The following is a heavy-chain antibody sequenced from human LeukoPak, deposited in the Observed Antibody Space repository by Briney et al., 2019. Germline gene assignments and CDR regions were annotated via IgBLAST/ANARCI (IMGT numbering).Heavy chain of an antibody. Sequence: ASVKVSCKASGYTFTSYDINWVRQATGQGLEWMGWMNPNSGNTGYAQKFQGRVTMTRNTSISTAYMELSSLRSEDTAVYYCARVRGRFLGRSASRRDYFDYWGQGTLVTVSS. V-gene: IGHV1-8*01. CDR1: GYTFTSYD. D-gene: IGHD3-16*01. CDR2: MNPNSGNT. J-gene: IGHJ4*02. CDR3: ARVRGRFLGRSASRRDYFDY.